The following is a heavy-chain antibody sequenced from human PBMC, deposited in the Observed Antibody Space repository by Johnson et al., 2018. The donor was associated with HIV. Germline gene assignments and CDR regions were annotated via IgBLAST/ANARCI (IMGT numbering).Heavy chain of an antibody. D-gene: IGHD3-22*01. J-gene: IGHJ3*02. CDR3: AKSQDSSAYDYDFDI. V-gene: IGHV3-66*01. Sequence: VQLVESGGGLVQPGGSLRLSCAASGFTVSRNYMSWVRQAPGKGLEWVSVVYSGGSTYYADSVKGRFTVSRDNSKNTLYLQMNSLRPEDPAVYYCAKSQDSSAYDYDFDIWGQGTMVTVSS. CDR2: VYSGGST. CDR1: GFTVSRNY.